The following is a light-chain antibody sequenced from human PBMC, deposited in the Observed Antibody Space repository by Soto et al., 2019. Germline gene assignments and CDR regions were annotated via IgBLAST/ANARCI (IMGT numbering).Light chain of an antibody. CDR1: QSVSSSF. CDR3: QQYGNSPQT. Sequence: EIVLKQSPGTLSLSPGERATLSCRASQSVSSSFLAWYQQKPGQAPRLLIYNASSRATGIPDRFSGSGSGTDFTLTISRLEPEDFAVYYCQQYGNSPQTFGQGTKVDIK. CDR2: NAS. J-gene: IGKJ1*01. V-gene: IGKV3-20*01.